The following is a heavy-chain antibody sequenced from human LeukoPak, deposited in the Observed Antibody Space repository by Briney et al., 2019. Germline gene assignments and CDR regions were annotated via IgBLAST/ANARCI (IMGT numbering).Heavy chain of an antibody. CDR1: GGSISSGGYS. Sequence: PSETLSLTCAVSGGSISSGGYSWSWIRQPPGKGLEWIGYIYHSGSTYYNPSLKSRVTISVDRSKNQFSLKPSSVTAADTAVYYCARGRTTVVTPPLAFDIWGQGTMVTVSS. D-gene: IGHD4-17*01. J-gene: IGHJ3*02. V-gene: IGHV4-30-2*01. CDR3: ARGRTTVVTPPLAFDI. CDR2: IYHSGST.